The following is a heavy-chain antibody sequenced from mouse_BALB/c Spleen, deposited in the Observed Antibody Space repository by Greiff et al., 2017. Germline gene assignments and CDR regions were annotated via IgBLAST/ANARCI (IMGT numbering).Heavy chain of an antibody. CDR2: IWGGGST. CDR1: GFSLTDYG. CDR3: AKHYDGYSLYAMDY. J-gene: IGHJ4*01. Sequence: VNVVESGPGLVAPSQSLSITCTVSGFSLTDYGVSWIRQPPGKGLEWLGVIWGGGSTYYNSALKSRLSISKDNSKSQVFLKMNSLQTDDTAMYYCAKHYDGYSLYAMDYWGQGTSVTVSS. V-gene: IGHV2-6-5*01. D-gene: IGHD2-3*01.